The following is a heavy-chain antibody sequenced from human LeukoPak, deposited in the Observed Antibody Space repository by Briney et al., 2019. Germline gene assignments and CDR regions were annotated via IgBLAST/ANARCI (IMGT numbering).Heavy chain of an antibody. CDR1: GFTFSNAW. Sequence: GGSLRLSCAASGFTFSNAWMSWVRQAPGKGLEWVGRIISKTDGGTTDYAAPVKGRFTISRDDSKNTLSLQMNSLKTEDTAVYYCTTGYYYGSGSYYNPKYVQHWGQGTLVTVSS. CDR2: IISKTDGGTT. J-gene: IGHJ1*01. V-gene: IGHV3-15*01. CDR3: TTGYYYGSGSYYNPKYVQH. D-gene: IGHD3-10*01.